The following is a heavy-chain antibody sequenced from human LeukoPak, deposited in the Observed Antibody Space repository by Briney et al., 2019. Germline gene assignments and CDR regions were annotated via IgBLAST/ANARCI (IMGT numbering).Heavy chain of an antibody. CDR3: AHTGHYYDSSNANWHFDL. Sequence: LRLSCAVSGFTVSSNYMSWVRQPPGKALEWLAVIYWDDDKRYSPSLKSRLTITKDTSKNQVVLTMTNMDPVDTATYYCAHTGHYYDSSNANWHFDLWGRGTLVTVSS. J-gene: IGHJ2*01. CDR1: GFTVSSNYMS. D-gene: IGHD3-22*01. V-gene: IGHV2-5*08. CDR2: IYWDDDK.